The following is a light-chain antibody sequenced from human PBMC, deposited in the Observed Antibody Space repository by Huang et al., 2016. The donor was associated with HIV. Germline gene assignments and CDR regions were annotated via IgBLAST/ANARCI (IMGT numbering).Light chain of an antibody. J-gene: IGKJ1*01. CDR2: KAS. Sequence: DIQMTQSPSTLSASVGDRVTITCRASQSLSSLLAWYQQKPGKAPNLLIYKASNLKTGAPSRFSGRGSGTEFTLTISSLQPDDFATYFCQQYSTYSWTFGQGTKVEL. V-gene: IGKV1-5*03. CDR3: QQYSTYSWT. CDR1: QSLSSL.